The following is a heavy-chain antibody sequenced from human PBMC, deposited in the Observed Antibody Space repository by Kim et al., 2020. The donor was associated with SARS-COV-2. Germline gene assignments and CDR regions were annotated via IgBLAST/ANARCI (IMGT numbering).Heavy chain of an antibody. CDR3: AREMDTAMVPLDY. CDR2: ISYDGSNK. J-gene: IGHJ4*02. CDR1: GFTFSSYA. D-gene: IGHD5-18*01. Sequence: GGSLRLSCAASGFTFSSYAMHWVRQAPGKGLEWVAVISYDGSNKYYADSVKGRFTISRDNSKNTLYLQMNSLRAEDTAVYYCAREMDTAMVPLDYWGQGTLVTVSS. V-gene: IGHV3-30*04.